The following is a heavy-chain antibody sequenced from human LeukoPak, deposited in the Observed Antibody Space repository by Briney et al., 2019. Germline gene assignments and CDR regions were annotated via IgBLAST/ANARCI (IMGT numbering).Heavy chain of an antibody. CDR1: GFTFSSYA. J-gene: IGHJ4*02. CDR2: ISYDGSNK. Sequence: GGSLRLSCAASGFTFSSYAMHWVRQAPGKGLEWVAVISYDGSNKYYADSVKGRFTISRDNSKNTLYLQMNSLRAEDTAVYYCVVGVRGVPLTPYYFDYWGQGTLVTVSS. CDR3: VVGVRGVPLTPYYFDY. V-gene: IGHV3-30*04. D-gene: IGHD3-10*01.